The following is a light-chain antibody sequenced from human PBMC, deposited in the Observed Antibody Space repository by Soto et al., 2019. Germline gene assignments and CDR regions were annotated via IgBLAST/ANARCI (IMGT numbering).Light chain of an antibody. V-gene: IGLV2-8*01. J-gene: IGLJ2*01. Sequence: QSVLTQPPSASGSPGQSVTISCTGTRSDVGGYNYVSWYQQYPGKAPKLLIYEVTKRPSGVPDRFSGSKSGNTASLTVSGLQAEDEDDYYCSSYAGSSNLVFGGGTKLTVL. CDR1: RSDVGGYNY. CDR2: EVT. CDR3: SSYAGSSNLV.